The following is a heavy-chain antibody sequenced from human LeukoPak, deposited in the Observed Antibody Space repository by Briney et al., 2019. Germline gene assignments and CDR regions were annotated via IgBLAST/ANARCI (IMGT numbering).Heavy chain of an antibody. CDR3: ARGGNYFDY. CDR2: ISSSSDNT. Sequence: GGSLRLSCAASGFTFSHYYMSWIRQAPGKGLEWVSHISSSSDNTNYADSVKGRFTISRDNAKNSMYLQMNSLRAEDTAVYYCARGGNYFDYWGRGTLVTVSS. CDR1: GFTFSHYY. D-gene: IGHD3-16*01. V-gene: IGHV3-11*05. J-gene: IGHJ4*02.